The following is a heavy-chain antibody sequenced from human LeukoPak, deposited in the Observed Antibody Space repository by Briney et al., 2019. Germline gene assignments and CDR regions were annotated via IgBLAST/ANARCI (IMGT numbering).Heavy chain of an antibody. CDR1: GYTFTSYG. CDR2: ISAYNGNT. J-gene: IGHJ4*02. Sequence: GASVKVSCKASGYTFTSYGMSWVRQAPGQGLEWMGWISAYNGNTNYAQKLQGRVTMTRDTSTSTAYMMLRSLRSDHTAVYYCARDLPLHVRRDFDYWGQGTLVTVSS. CDR3: ARDLPLHVRRDFDY. V-gene: IGHV1-18*01. D-gene: IGHD3-10*02.